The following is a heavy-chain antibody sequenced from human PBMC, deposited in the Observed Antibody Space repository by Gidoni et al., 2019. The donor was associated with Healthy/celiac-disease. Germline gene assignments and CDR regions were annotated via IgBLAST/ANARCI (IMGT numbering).Heavy chain of an antibody. V-gene: IGHV1-3*01. CDR1: GHTFTGYI. CDR3: ARGVLAGT. CDR2: INAANGDT. D-gene: IGHD6-19*01. J-gene: IGHJ5*02. Sequence: QVQLVQSGAEVKKPGASVTVSCQASGHTFTGYIIHWVRQAPGQTLEWMGRINAANGDTKYSQRYQGRVTVTRDTSASTAYMELSGRTSEDTAVYYCARGVLAGTWGQGTLVTVSS.